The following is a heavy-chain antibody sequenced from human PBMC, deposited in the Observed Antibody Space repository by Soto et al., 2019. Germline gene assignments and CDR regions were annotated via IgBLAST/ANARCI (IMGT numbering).Heavy chain of an antibody. CDR2: INHSGST. Sequence: PSETLSLTCAVYGGSFSGYYWSWIRQPPGKGLEWIGEINHSGSTNYNPSLKSRVTISVDTSKNQFSLKLSSVTAADTAVYYCARGYYDFWSGYYNGGTYYYYYMDVWGKGTTVTVSS. CDR1: GGSFSGYY. J-gene: IGHJ6*03. D-gene: IGHD3-3*01. CDR3: ARGYYDFWSGYYNGGTYYYYYMDV. V-gene: IGHV4-34*01.